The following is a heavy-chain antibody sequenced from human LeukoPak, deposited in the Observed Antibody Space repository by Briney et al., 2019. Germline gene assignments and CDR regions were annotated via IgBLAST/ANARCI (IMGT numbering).Heavy chain of an antibody. CDR1: GFTFSDYY. D-gene: IGHD1-26*01. CDR2: ISSSGSTI. CDR3: ARRRVGATFYYYYYMDV. J-gene: IGHJ6*03. V-gene: IGHV3-11*01. Sequence: GRSLRLSCAASGFTFSDYYMSWIRQAPGKGLEWVSYISSSGSTIYYADSVKGRFTISRDNAKNSLYLQMNSLRAEDTAVYYCARRRVGATFYYYYYMDVWGKGTTVTISS.